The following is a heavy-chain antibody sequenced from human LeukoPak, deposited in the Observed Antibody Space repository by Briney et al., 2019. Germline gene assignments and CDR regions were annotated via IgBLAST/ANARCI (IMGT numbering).Heavy chain of an antibody. CDR3: ARDLNWLLFDY. Sequence: GGSLRPSCAASGFTFSSYSMNWVRQAPGKGLEWVSSISSSSSYIYYADSVKGRFTISRDNAKNTLYLQMNSLRAEDTAVYYCARDLNWLLFDYWGQGTLVTVSS. V-gene: IGHV3-21*01. D-gene: IGHD3-9*01. CDR1: GFTFSSYS. J-gene: IGHJ4*02. CDR2: ISSSSSYI.